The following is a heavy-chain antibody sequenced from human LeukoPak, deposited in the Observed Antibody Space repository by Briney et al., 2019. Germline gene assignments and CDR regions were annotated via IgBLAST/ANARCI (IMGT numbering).Heavy chain of an antibody. J-gene: IGHJ5*02. CDR3: ARERNPYGSGSYQWFDP. D-gene: IGHD3-10*01. Sequence: GASVKVSCKASGGTFSSYAISWVRQAPGQGLEWMGGIIPIFGTANYAQKFQGRVTITADESTSTAYMELSSLRSEDTAVYYCARERNPYGSGSYQWFDPWGQGTLVTVSS. CDR2: IIPIFGTA. CDR1: GGTFSSYA. V-gene: IGHV1-69*13.